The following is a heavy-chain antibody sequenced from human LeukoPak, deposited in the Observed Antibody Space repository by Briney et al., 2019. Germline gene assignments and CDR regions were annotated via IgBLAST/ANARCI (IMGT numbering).Heavy chain of an antibody. CDR2: ISGSGGST. CDR1: GFTFSSYA. J-gene: IGHJ3*02. CDR3: AKDLGTITMIVVVITDAFDI. V-gene: IGHV3-23*01. D-gene: IGHD3-22*01. Sequence: GGSLRLSCAASGFTFSSYAMSWVRQAPGKGLEWVSAISGSGGSTYYADSVKGRFTISRDNSKNTLYLQMNSLRAEDTAVYYCAKDLGTITMIVVVITDAFDIWGQGTMVTVSS.